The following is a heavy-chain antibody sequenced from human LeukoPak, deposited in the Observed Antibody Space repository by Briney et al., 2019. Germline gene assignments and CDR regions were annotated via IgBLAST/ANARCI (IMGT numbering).Heavy chain of an antibody. CDR2: IYHSGST. CDR1: GYSISSGYY. CDR3: ARVMLGYYYDNVV. D-gene: IGHD3-22*01. V-gene: IGHV4-38-2*02. Sequence: SETLSLTCTVSGYSISSGYYWGWIRQPPGKGLEWIGSIYHSGSTYYNPSLKSRVTISVDTSKNQFSLKLSSVTAADTAVYYCARVMLGYYYDNVVWGQGTLVTVSS. J-gene: IGHJ4*02.